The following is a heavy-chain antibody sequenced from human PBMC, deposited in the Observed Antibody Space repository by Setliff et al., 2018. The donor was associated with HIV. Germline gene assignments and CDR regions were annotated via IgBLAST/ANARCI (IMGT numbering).Heavy chain of an antibody. V-gene: IGHV4-34*01. Sequence: SETLSLTCALNGVPFSDYYWNWIRQSPGKGLEWIVEVNHNGNINYNPSLKSRVTISVDTSKNQFSLKLNSVTAADTAVYYCARVRLELRQYWFDSWGQGSPVTVSS. CDR1: GVPFSDYY. D-gene: IGHD1-7*01. CDR3: ARVRLELRQYWFDS. CDR2: VNHNGNI. J-gene: IGHJ5*01.